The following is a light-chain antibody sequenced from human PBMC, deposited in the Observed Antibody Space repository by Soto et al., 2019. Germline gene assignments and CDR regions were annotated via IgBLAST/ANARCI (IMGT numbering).Light chain of an antibody. CDR3: QQTYTLPRT. V-gene: IGKV1-39*01. CDR2: TTS. CDR1: QTVSKF. J-gene: IGKJ1*01. Sequence: DIQMTQSPSSLSASVGDRVTIARRASQTVSKFVNWYQQKPGKVPTLLIFTTSTLHSGVPSRFSGSGSGTEFTLTINGLQPEDFATYYCQQTYTLPRTFAQGTKVE.